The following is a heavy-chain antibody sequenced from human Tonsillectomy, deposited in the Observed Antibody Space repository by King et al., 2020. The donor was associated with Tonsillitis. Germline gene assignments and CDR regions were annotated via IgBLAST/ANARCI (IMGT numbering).Heavy chain of an antibody. V-gene: IGHV3-23*04. CDR3: ARDPVSQYTSGPYYFDY. CDR2: ISGSGGRT. D-gene: IGHD6-19*01. CDR1: GFTFSNYA. Sequence: VQLVESGGGLEQPGGSLTLSCAASGFTFSNYAMNWVRQAPGKGLEWVSSISGSGGRTYYADSVKGRFTISRDNSKNTLTLQMNSLRAEDTAVYYCARDPVSQYTSGPYYFDYWGQGTLVTVSS. J-gene: IGHJ4*02.